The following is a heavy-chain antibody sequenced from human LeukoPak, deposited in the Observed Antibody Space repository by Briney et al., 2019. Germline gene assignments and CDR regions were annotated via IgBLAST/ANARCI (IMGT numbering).Heavy chain of an antibody. CDR3: ARPSRYSSSSGFGY. CDR2: INRSGST. D-gene: IGHD6-6*01. Sequence: SETLSLTCAVYGGSFSGYYWSGIRQPPGKGLEWIGEINRSGSTNYNPSLKSRVTISVDTSKNQFSLKLSSVTAADTAVYYCARPSRYSSSSGFGYWGQGTLVTVSS. J-gene: IGHJ4*02. CDR1: GGSFSGYY. V-gene: IGHV4-34*01.